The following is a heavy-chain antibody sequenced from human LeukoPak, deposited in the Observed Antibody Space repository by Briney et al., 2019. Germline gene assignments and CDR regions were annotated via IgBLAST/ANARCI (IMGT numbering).Heavy chain of an antibody. Sequence: ASVKVSCKASGYTFTSYDINWVRQATGQGLEWMGWTNPNSGNTGYAQKFQGRVTMTRNTSISTAYMELSSLRSEDTAVYYCARGRYYDFWSGPDYWGQGTLVTVSS. CDR3: ARGRYYDFWSGPDY. CDR1: GYTFTSYD. J-gene: IGHJ4*02. CDR2: TNPNSGNT. D-gene: IGHD3-3*01. V-gene: IGHV1-8*01.